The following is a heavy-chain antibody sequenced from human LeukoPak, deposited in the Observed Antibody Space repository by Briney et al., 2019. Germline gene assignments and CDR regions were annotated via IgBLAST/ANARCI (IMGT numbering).Heavy chain of an antibody. Sequence: GGSLRLSCAASGFTFSSYSMNWVRQAPGKGLEWVSSISSSSSYIYYADSVKGRFTISRDNAKNSLYLQMNSLRAEDTAVDYCARGEADFWSGYYTGDWGQGTLVTVSS. V-gene: IGHV3-21*01. CDR3: ARGEADFWSGYYTGD. J-gene: IGHJ4*02. D-gene: IGHD3-3*01. CDR2: ISSSSSYI. CDR1: GFTFSSYS.